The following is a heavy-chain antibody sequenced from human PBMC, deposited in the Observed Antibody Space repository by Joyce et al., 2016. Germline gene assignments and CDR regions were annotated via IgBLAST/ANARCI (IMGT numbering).Heavy chain of an antibody. J-gene: IGHJ6*02. Sequence: EVQLVQSGAEVKKPGESLRISCQGSGYNFTNFWICWVRKMPGKGVEWMGRIDPIDAYTNYSPSFQRHVTISVDKSISTAYLQWSSLEASYTAMYYCAGRVGNDFYYFGMDVWGQGTTVTVSS. CDR1: GYNFTNFW. CDR3: AGRVGNDFYYFGMDV. V-gene: IGHV5-10-1*03. D-gene: IGHD1-26*01. CDR2: IDPIDAYT.